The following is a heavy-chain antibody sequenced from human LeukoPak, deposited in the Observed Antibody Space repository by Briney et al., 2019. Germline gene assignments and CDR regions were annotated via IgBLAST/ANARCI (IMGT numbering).Heavy chain of an antibody. D-gene: IGHD4-23*01. Sequence: PSETLSLTCAVSGGSISSGGYSWSWIRQPPGTGLEWIGYIYHSGSTYYNPSLKSRVTISVDRSKNQFSLKLSSVTAADTAVYYCASGYGGSPYYFDYWGQGTLVTVSS. V-gene: IGHV4-30-2*01. CDR1: GGSISSGGYS. CDR2: IYHSGST. J-gene: IGHJ4*02. CDR3: ASGYGGSPYYFDY.